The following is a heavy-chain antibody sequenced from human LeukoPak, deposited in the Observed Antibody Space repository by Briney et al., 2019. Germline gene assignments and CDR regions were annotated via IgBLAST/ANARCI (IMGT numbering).Heavy chain of an antibody. CDR2: IKQDGSEK. CDR1: GFTFSSYW. Sequence: GGSLRLSCAASGFTFSSYWMSCVRQAPGEGLEWVANIKQDGSEKYYVDSVKGRFTISRDNAKNSLYLQMNSLRAEDTAVYYCASDREYYYGSGSFDYWGQGTLVTVSS. CDR3: ASDREYYYGSGSFDY. J-gene: IGHJ4*02. D-gene: IGHD3-10*01. V-gene: IGHV3-7*04.